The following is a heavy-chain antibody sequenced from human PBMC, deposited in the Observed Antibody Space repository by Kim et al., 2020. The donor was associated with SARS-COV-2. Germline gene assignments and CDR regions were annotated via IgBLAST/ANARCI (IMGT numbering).Heavy chain of an antibody. CDR3: ARPDIVVVPAAMRGYYYYGMDV. CDR2: IIPIFGTA. Sequence: SVKVSCKASGGTFSSYAISWVRQAPGQGLEWMGGIIPIFGTANYAQKFQGRVTITADESTSTAYMELSSLRSEDTAVYYCARPDIVVVPAAMRGYYYYGMDVWGQGTTVTVSS. J-gene: IGHJ6*02. CDR1: GGTFSSYA. D-gene: IGHD2-2*01. V-gene: IGHV1-69*13.